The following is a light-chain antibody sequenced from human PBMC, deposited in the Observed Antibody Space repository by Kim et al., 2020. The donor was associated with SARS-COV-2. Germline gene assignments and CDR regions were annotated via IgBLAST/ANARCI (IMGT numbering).Light chain of an antibody. V-gene: IGKV1-33*01. CDR3: HQYDNLPPLT. J-gene: IGKJ4*01. Sequence: SVGDRVTITCQASQNISIYLNWYQQKPGTAPQLLISDAYNLGAGVPSRLSGSGSETDFTFTISSLQPEDIATCYCHQYDNLPPLTFGGGTKVDIK. CDR1: QNISIY. CDR2: DAY.